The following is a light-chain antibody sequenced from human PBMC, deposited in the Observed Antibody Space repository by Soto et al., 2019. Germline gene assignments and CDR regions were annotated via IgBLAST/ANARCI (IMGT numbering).Light chain of an antibody. CDR2: EVT. Sequence: QSVLTQPPSASGSPGQSVTISCTGTSSDVGAYNYVSWYQQHPGKAPKLMIYEVTKRPSGVPDRFSGSKSGNTASLTVSGLRAEDEADYYCSSYAGSNNFDVFGTGTKLTVL. CDR1: SSDVGAYNY. V-gene: IGLV2-8*01. J-gene: IGLJ1*01. CDR3: SSYAGSNNFDV.